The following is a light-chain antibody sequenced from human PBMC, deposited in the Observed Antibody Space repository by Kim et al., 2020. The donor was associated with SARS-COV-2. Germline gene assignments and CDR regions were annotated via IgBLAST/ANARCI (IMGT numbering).Light chain of an antibody. CDR1: SSNIGAGYD. CDR2: ANS. Sequence: QSVLTQPPSVSGAPGQRVTISCTGSSSNIGAGYDVHWYQQLPGTAPKFLIYANSNRPSGVPDRFSGSKSGASASLAITGLQAEDEAHYYCQSFDSSLSGWVFGGGTQLTV. CDR3: QSFDSSLSGWV. V-gene: IGLV1-40*01. J-gene: IGLJ3*02.